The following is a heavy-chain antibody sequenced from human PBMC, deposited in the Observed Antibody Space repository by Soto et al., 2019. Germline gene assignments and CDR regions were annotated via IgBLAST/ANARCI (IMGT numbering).Heavy chain of an antibody. J-gene: IGHJ4*02. V-gene: IGHV3-23*01. Sequence: EVQLLESGGGLVQPGGSLRLSCAASGFAFSSFALNWVRQAPGKGLDWVSVISDSGATTYYSDSVKGRFTISRDNSKNIVYLEMNSLRANDTAIYYCAQDKGVRGATYLRYWGPGTLVTVSS. D-gene: IGHD3-10*01. CDR1: GFAFSSFA. CDR2: ISDSGATT. CDR3: AQDKGVRGATYLRY.